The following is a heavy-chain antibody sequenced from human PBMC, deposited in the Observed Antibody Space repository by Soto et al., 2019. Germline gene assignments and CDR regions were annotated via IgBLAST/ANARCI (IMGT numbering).Heavy chain of an antibody. J-gene: IGHJ4*02. CDR2: IIPTFGTA. CDR1: GGSFSSHG. D-gene: IGHD1-26*01. Sequence: QVQLVQSGTVVQRRGSSVKVSCQASGGSFSSHGMAWVRQAPGQGLEWMGGIIPTFGTATYVPKFQGRVTITADKSTNTAYMELSSLRSEDTAVYYCASERSAQYFDFWGQGTLITVSS. CDR3: ASERSAQYFDF. V-gene: IGHV1-69*06.